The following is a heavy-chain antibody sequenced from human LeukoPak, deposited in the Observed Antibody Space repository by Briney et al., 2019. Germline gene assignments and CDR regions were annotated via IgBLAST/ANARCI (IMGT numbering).Heavy chain of an antibody. CDR2: FDPEDGET. V-gene: IGHV1-24*01. CDR1: GYTLTELS. Sequence: ASVKVSCKVSGYTLTELSMHWVRQAPGKGLEWMGGFDPEDGETIYAQKFQGRVTMTEDTSTDTAYMELSSLRSEDTAVYHCATVVYYDILTGYYSFDYWGQGTLVTVSS. D-gene: IGHD3-9*01. CDR3: ATVVYYDILTGYYSFDY. J-gene: IGHJ4*02.